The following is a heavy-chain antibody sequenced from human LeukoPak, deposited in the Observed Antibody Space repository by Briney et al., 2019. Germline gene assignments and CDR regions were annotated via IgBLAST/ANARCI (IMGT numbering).Heavy chain of an antibody. J-gene: IGHJ6*03. V-gene: IGHV1-46*01. Sequence: ASVKVSCKASGYTFTSYYMHWVRQAPGQGLEWMGIINPSGGSTSYAQKFQGRVTMTRDTSTSTVYMELSSLRSEDTAVYYCARGTLGYDSSGYYYENYHYHMDVWGKGTTVTVSS. CDR2: INPSGGST. CDR3: ARGTLGYDSSGYYYENYHYHMDV. CDR1: GYTFTSYY. D-gene: IGHD3-22*01.